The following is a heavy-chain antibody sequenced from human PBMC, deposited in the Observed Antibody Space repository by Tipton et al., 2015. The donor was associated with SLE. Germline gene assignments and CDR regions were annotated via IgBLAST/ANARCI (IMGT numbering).Heavy chain of an antibody. D-gene: IGHD2-21*01. CDR2: TNWNGGRT. CDR1: GFTFDDYG. CDR3: ARAPTGISYCGADCYFDY. V-gene: IGHV3-20*04. Sequence: SLRLSCAASGFTFDDYGMNWVRQAPGKGLEWVSGTNWNGGRTGYADSVKGRFTISRDTAKNSLYLQMDSLRAEDTAVYYCARAPTGISYCGADCYFDYWGQGTLVAVSS. J-gene: IGHJ4*02.